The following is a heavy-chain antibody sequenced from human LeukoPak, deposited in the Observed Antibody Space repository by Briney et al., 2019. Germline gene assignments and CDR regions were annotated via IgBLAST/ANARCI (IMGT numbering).Heavy chain of an antibody. V-gene: IGHV3-21*01. D-gene: IGHD5-12*01. J-gene: IGHJ4*02. CDR2: ISSSSYI. CDR3: ARDPFRGYRTY. Sequence: GSLRLSCAASGFTFSSYSMNWVRQAPGQGLEWVSSISSSSYIYYADSVKGRFTISRDNAKNSLYLQMNSLRAEDTAVYYCARDPFRGYRTYWGQGTLVTVSS. CDR1: GFTFSSYS.